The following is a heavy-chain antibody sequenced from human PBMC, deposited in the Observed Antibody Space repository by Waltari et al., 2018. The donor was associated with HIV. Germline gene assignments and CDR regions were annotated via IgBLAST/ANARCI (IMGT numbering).Heavy chain of an antibody. V-gene: IGHV4-34*01. Sequence: VQLKQWGAGVLKPSETLSLTCAVYSESFSGNYWSWIRQPPGKGLEWIGEVNHSGSTNYNPSLKSRVTISIDTSKKQFSLRLTSVTAADTALYYCARMPILGYGSYAFDSWGQGTLVTVSS. CDR2: VNHSGST. CDR1: SESFSGNY. D-gene: IGHD6-13*01. CDR3: ARMPILGYGSYAFDS. J-gene: IGHJ4*02.